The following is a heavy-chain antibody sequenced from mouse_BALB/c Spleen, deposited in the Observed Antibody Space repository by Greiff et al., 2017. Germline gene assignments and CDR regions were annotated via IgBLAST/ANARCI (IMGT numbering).Heavy chain of an antibody. J-gene: IGHJ1*01. CDR3: AKHYYGSPYWYFDV. V-gene: IGHV3-2*02. Sequence: EVMLVESGPGLVKPSQSLSLTCTVTGYSITSDYAWNWIRQFPGNKLEWMGYISYSGSTSYNPSLKSRISITRDTSKNQFFLQLNSVTTEDTATYYCAKHYYGSPYWYFDVWGAGTTVTVSS. CDR2: ISYSGST. CDR1: GYSITSDYA. D-gene: IGHD1-1*01.